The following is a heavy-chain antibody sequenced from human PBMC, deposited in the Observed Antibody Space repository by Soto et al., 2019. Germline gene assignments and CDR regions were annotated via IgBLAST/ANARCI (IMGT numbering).Heavy chain of an antibody. J-gene: IGHJ6*02. Sequence: SGPTLVNPTQTLTLTFTFSGFSLSTSGMCVSWIRQPPGKALEWLARIDWDDDKYYSTSLKTRLTISKDTSKNQVVLTMTNMDPVDTATYYCARIRIDCSGGSCYYYYGTDVWCQGTTVTVSS. CDR2: IDWDDDK. CDR1: GFSLSTSGMC. CDR3: ARIRIDCSGGSCYYYYGTDV. V-gene: IGHV2-70*11. D-gene: IGHD2-15*01.